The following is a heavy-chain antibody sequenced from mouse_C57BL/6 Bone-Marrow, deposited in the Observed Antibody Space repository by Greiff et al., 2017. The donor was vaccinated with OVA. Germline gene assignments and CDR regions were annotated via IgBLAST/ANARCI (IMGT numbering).Heavy chain of an antibody. CDR2: INPGSGGT. CDR1: GYAFTNYL. J-gene: IGHJ1*03. V-gene: IGHV1-54*01. CDR3: LLRTVV. Sequence: QVQLQQSGAELVRPGTSVKVSCKASGYAFTNYLIEWVKQRPGQGLEWIGVINPGSGGTNYNEKFKGKATLTADKSSSTAYMQLSSLTSEDSAVYFCLLRTVVWGKGTTVTVSS. D-gene: IGHD1-1*01.